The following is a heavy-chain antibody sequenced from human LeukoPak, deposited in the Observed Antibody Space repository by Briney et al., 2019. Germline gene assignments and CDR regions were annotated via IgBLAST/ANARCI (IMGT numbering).Heavy chain of an antibody. CDR3: ARFRGRIRYFGGFDY. Sequence: SETLSLTCTVSGGSISSYYWSWIRQPPGKGLEWIGYIYYSGSTNYNPSLKSRVTISVDTSKNQFSLKLSSVTAADTAVYYCARFRGRIRYFGGFDYWGQRTLVTVSS. CDR2: IYYSGST. D-gene: IGHD3-9*01. J-gene: IGHJ4*02. CDR1: GGSISSYY. V-gene: IGHV4-59*01.